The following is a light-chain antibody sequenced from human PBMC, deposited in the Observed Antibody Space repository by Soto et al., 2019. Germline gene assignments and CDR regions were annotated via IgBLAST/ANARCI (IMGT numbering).Light chain of an antibody. Sequence: EIVLTQSPGTLSLSPGERATLSCRASQSVSSSHLAWYQQKPGLAPRLLIYGASSRATGIPDRFGGSGSGTEFTLTISGLQSEDFAVYYCQQYNNWPPWTFGQGTKVDIK. J-gene: IGKJ1*01. CDR3: QQYNNWPPWT. CDR1: QSVSSSH. CDR2: GAS. V-gene: IGKV3-20*01.